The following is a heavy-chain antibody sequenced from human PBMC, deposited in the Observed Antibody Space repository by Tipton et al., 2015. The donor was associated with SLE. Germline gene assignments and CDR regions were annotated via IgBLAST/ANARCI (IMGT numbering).Heavy chain of an antibody. J-gene: IGHJ1*01. D-gene: IGHD6-13*01. V-gene: IGHV4-39*02. CDR2: RFSGGST. CDR1: GDSFYSSHDQ. Sequence: TLSLTCSVSGDSFYSSHDQWDWIRQSPGKGLEWIGSRFSGGSTYYNPSLKSRVAISVDTSKNHFSLKLTSVTAADTAVYYCGRGRYGSSRYFQHWGQGTLVTVSS. CDR3: GRGRYGSSRYFQH.